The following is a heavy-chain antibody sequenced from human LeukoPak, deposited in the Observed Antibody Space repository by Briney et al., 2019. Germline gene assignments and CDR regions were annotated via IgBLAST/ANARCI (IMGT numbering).Heavy chain of an antibody. CDR2: IYSGGST. V-gene: IGHV3-66*01. CDR1: GFTVSSNY. CDR3: ARSPFMTGHFDY. J-gene: IGHJ4*02. D-gene: IGHD3-9*01. Sequence: GGSLRLSCAASGFTVSSNYMSWVHQAPGKGLEWVSVIYSGGSTYYADSVKGRFTISRDNSKNTLYLQMNSLRAEDTAVYYCARSPFMTGHFDYWGQGTLVTVSS.